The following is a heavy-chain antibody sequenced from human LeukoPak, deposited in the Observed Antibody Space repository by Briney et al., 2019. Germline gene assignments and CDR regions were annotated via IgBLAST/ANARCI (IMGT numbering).Heavy chain of an antibody. Sequence: GGSLRLSCTASKFTFSNYGMQWVRQAPGKGLEWVAVISSDGGTKYYADSVKGRFTLSRDNSRNTLDLQMNSLGPEDTAVYYCAKDAPDSGGWFFFDSWGQGTLVTVSS. J-gene: IGHJ4*02. CDR2: ISSDGGTK. CDR1: KFTFSNYG. CDR3: AKDAPDSGGWFFFDS. V-gene: IGHV3-30*18. D-gene: IGHD6-19*01.